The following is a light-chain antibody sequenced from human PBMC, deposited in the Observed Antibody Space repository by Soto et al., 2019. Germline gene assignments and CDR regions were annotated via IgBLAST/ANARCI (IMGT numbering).Light chain of an antibody. CDR2: GAS. J-gene: IGKJ3*01. Sequence: EIVMTQSPATPSVSAGERATLSCRASQSVSSYLAWYQQKPGQAPRLLIYGASTRATGIPARFSGSGSGTEFTLTISSLQSEDFAVYYCQQYGTLPFTFGPGTKVDIK. CDR1: QSVSSY. CDR3: QQYGTLPFT. V-gene: IGKV3-15*01.